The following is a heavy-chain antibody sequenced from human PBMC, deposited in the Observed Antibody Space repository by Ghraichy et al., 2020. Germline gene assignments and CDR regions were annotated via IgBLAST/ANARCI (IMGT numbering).Heavy chain of an antibody. Sequence: GGSLRLSCGASGFIFSTYGMHWVRQAPGKGLEWVAIISYDGSKNSYADSVKGRFTISRDNSRDTLYLQMNSLRPEDTAVYYCSPQEELLGMTSGDYWGQGTPVTVSS. CDR1: GFIFSTYG. J-gene: IGHJ4*02. V-gene: IGHV3-30*03. D-gene: IGHD1-7*01. CDR2: ISYDGSKN. CDR3: SPQEELLGMTSGDY.